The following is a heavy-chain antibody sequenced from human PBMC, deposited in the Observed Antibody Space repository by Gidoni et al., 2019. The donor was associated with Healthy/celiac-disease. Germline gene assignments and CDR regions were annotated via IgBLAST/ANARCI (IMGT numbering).Heavy chain of an antibody. Sequence: EVQLLESGGGLVQPGGSLRLSCAASGFPFSSYAMSWVRQAPGKGLEWVSAISGSGGSTYYADSVKGRFTISRDNSKNTLYLQMNSLRAEDTAVYYCAKASTMIVVVITYFDYWGQGTLVTVSS. D-gene: IGHD3-22*01. CDR2: ISGSGGST. J-gene: IGHJ4*02. CDR1: GFPFSSYA. CDR3: AKASTMIVVVITYFDY. V-gene: IGHV3-23*01.